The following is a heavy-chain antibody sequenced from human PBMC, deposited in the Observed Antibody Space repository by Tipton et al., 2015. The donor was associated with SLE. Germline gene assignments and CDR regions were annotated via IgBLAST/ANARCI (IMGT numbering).Heavy chain of an antibody. J-gene: IGHJ4*02. V-gene: IGHV4-59*12. CDR3: VRGPNWGRVWVR. Sequence: TLSLTCTVSGGPTSSYYWGWIRQPPGKGLEWIASIYYSGTINYNPSLKSRVTMSIDMSKNQFSLSLTSVTAADTAVYYCVRGPNWGRVWVRWGQGNLVIVSS. CDR2: IYYSGTI. D-gene: IGHD7-27*01. CDR1: GGPTSSYY.